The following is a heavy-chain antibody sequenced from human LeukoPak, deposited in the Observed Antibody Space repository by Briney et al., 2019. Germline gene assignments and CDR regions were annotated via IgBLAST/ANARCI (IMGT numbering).Heavy chain of an antibody. CDR2: TSNNGIDT. CDR1: GFSFSSSA. V-gene: IGHV3-23*01. Sequence: GGSLRLSCVASGFSFSSSAMNWVRQAPGKGLEWVSATSNNGIDTHYADSVKGRFTMSRDNSINTLYLQMNSLRAEDTAVYYCARASSTGWYFDSWGQGTLVTVSS. J-gene: IGHJ4*02. CDR3: ARASSTGWYFDS. D-gene: IGHD6-19*01.